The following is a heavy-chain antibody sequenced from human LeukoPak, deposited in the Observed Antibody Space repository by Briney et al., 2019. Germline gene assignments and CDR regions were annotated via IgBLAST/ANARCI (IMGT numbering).Heavy chain of an antibody. Sequence: GGSLRLSCAASGFTFSSYGMHWVRQAPGKGLEWVAVIWYDGSNKYYADSVKGRFTISRDNSKNTLYLQMNSLRAEDTAVYYCATPSPYCSGGSCPMDVWGQGTTVTVS. CDR1: GFTFSSYG. CDR3: ATPSPYCSGGSCPMDV. V-gene: IGHV3-33*01. J-gene: IGHJ6*02. D-gene: IGHD2-15*01. CDR2: IWYDGSNK.